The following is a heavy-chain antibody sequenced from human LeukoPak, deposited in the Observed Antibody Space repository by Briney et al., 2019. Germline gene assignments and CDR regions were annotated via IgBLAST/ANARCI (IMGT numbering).Heavy chain of an antibody. Sequence: ASETLSLTCAVYGGSFSGYHWTWIRQSPGKGLEWIGDINPSGSTYYNPSLKSRLTISVDTSKNQFSLKVRSVNAADTAVYYCARGRHDITMIVVVMTSVSYYLDVWGKGTTVTVS. CDR3: ARGRHDITMIVVVMTSVSYYLDV. CDR2: INPSGST. D-gene: IGHD3-22*01. J-gene: IGHJ6*03. V-gene: IGHV4-34*01. CDR1: GGSFSGYH.